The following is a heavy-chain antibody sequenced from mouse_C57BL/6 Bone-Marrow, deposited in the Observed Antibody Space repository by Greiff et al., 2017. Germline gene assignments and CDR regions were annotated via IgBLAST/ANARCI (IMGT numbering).Heavy chain of an antibody. CDR2: MHPNGGSP. D-gene: IGHD2-4*01. Sequence: QVQLQQPGAELVKPGASVKLSCTASGYTFTNYWMHWVKQRPGQGLEWIGMMHPNGGSPDYNEKFKSEATLSVDKSSRTAYMELSSRTSEDSAVYYCARAYDYDDYTMDYWDQGTSVTVSS. V-gene: IGHV1-64*01. J-gene: IGHJ4*01. CDR3: ARAYDYDDYTMDY. CDR1: GYTFTNYW.